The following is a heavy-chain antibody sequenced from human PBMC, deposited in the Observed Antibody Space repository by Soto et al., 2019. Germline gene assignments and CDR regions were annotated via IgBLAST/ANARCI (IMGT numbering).Heavy chain of an antibody. CDR2: ISAYDGNT. V-gene: IGHV1-18*01. J-gene: IGHJ5*02. CDR3: ARGRRIAVAGTRGWFDP. D-gene: IGHD6-19*01. CDR1: GYTFTSYG. Sequence: ASVKVSCKASGYTFTSYGISWVRQAPGQGLEWMGWISAYDGNTNYAQKLQGRVTMTTDTSTSTAYMELRSLRSDDTAVYYCARGRRIAVAGTRGWFDPWGQGTLVTVSS.